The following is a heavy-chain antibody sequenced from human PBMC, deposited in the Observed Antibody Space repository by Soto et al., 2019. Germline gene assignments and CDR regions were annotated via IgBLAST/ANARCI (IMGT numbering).Heavy chain of an antibody. Sequence: QVLLVQSGAEVKKPGSSVKVSCKASGDTFSSSTVTWVRQAPGQGLEWMGRIVPIVGIPNYAQKFQGRLTITADTSTSPAYMELSSLRSEDTAVYYCARSIANLGLDYWGQGTLVTVSS. CDR1: GDTFSSST. V-gene: IGHV1-69*02. CDR3: ARSIANLGLDY. D-gene: IGHD3-10*01. J-gene: IGHJ4*02. CDR2: IVPIVGIP.